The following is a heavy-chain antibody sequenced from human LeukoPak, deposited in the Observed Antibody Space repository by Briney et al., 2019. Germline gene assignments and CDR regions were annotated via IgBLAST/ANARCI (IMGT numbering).Heavy chain of an antibody. Sequence: PSQTLSLTCAVSGGSITSGSYAWSWIRQPPGKGLEWIGYIYHIGSTYYNPSLKSRVTMSVDRSKNQFSLKLSSMTAADTAMYYCARAPGGTGDYFDYWSQGTLVPVSS. J-gene: IGHJ4*02. CDR2: IYHIGST. D-gene: IGHD6-13*01. CDR1: GGSITSGSYA. V-gene: IGHV4-30-2*01. CDR3: ARAPGGTGDYFDY.